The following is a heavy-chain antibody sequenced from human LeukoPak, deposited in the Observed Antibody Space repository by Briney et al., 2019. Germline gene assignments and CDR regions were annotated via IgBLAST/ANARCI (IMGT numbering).Heavy chain of an antibody. V-gene: IGHV4-59*12. D-gene: IGHD3-10*01. CDR2: IYYSGST. J-gene: IGHJ3*02. CDR1: GGSISSYY. Sequence: KPSETLSLTCTVSGGSISSYYWSWIRQPPGKGLEWIGYIYYSGSTYYNPSLKSRVTISVDTSKNQFSLKLSSVTAADTAVYYCARDGSGNDAFDMWGQGTMVTVSS. CDR3: ARDGSGNDAFDM.